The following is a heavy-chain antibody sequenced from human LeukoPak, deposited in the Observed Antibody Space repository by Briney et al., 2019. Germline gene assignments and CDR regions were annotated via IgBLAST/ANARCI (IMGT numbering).Heavy chain of an antibody. Sequence: TGGSLRLCCAASGFTFSSYAMHWVRQAAGKGLEYVSAISSNGGSTYYANPVKGRFTISRDNSKNTLYLQMGSLRAEDMAVYYCARGSFYHIAWDYWGQGTLVTVSS. D-gene: IGHD2-21*01. V-gene: IGHV3-64*01. CDR2: ISSNGGST. J-gene: IGHJ4*02. CDR3: ARGSFYHIAWDY. CDR1: GFTFSSYA.